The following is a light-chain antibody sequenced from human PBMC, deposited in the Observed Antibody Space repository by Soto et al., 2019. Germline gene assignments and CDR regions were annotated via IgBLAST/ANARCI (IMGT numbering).Light chain of an antibody. J-gene: IGKJ4*01. CDR1: QSISSY. Sequence: DIQMTQSPSSLSAFVGDRVTITCRASQSISSYLNWYQQKPGKAPKLLIYAASSLQSGVPSRFSGSGSGTDFTLTISSPQPEDFGTYYCQQSYSSPPFFGGGTKVDIK. CDR3: QQSYSSPPF. V-gene: IGKV1-39*01. CDR2: AAS.